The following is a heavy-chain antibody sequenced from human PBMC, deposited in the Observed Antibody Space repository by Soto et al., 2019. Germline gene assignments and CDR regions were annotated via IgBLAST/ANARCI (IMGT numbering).Heavy chain of an antibody. J-gene: IGHJ6*02. V-gene: IGHV5-51*01. CDR3: ARQYCSSAKGLWSYYYHALDV. D-gene: IGHD2-2*01. CDR1: GYSFSKYW. Sequence: GESLKISCQASGYSFSKYWIGWVRQVPGKGLEWMGIIYPSDSDIRYSPSFQGQVTISVDKSTNTTYLQWTSLQASDTAMYYCARQYCSSAKGLWSYYYHALDVWGRGTKVTVSS. CDR2: IYPSDSDI.